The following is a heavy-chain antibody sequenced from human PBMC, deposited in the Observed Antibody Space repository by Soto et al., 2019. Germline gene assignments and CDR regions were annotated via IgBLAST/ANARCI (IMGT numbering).Heavy chain of an antibody. J-gene: IGHJ5*02. V-gene: IGHV3-11*01. D-gene: IGHD6-25*01. CDR2: ISDSGSTI. Sequence: QMQLVQSGGGLVQPGGSLTLSCKASGFTFSDYYMIWVRQTPGKGLEWLSDISDSGSTIYYADSVRARFTIFRENAANSVYLQLDGLTDGDTAFYYCARGGSGWTRGGWLGPWGQGSLVTVSS. CDR3: ARGGSGWTRGGWLGP. CDR1: GFTFSDYY.